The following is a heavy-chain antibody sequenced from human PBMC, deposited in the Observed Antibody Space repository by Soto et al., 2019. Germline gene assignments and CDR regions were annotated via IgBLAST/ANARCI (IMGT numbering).Heavy chain of an antibody. CDR2: IWYDGSNK. J-gene: IGHJ3*02. CDR1: GFTFSSYG. V-gene: IGHV3-33*01. Sequence: QVQLVESGGGVVQPGRSLRLSCAASGFTFSSYGMHWVRQAPGKGLEWVAVIWYDGSNKYYADSVKSPFTISRDNSKNTLYLQMNILRAEDTAVYYCARDPDAFDIWGQGTMVTVSS. CDR3: ARDPDAFDI.